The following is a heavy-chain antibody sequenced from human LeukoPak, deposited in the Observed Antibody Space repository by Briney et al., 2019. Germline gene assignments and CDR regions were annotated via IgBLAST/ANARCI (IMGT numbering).Heavy chain of an antibody. J-gene: IGHJ4*02. Sequence: SETLSLTCAVYGGSFSGYYWSWIRQPPGKGLEWIGEINHNGSTNYNPSLKSRVTISVDTSKNQFSLKLSSVTAADTAVYYCARARGGPAIAAAGTHFDYWGQGTLVTVSS. V-gene: IGHV4-34*01. D-gene: IGHD6-13*01. CDR2: INHNGST. CDR1: GGSFSGYY. CDR3: ARARGGPAIAAAGTHFDY.